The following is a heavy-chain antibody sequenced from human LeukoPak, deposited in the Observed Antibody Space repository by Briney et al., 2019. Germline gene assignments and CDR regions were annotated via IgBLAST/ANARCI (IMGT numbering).Heavy chain of an antibody. D-gene: IGHD1-14*01. CDR1: GGTFSSYA. V-gene: IGHV1-69*05. J-gene: IGHJ4*02. Sequence: SVKVSCKASGGTFSSYAISWVRQAPGQGLEWMGGIIPIFGTANYAQKFQGRVTITTDESTSTAYMELSSLRSEDTAVYYCARSGGREDYFDYWGQGTLVTVPS. CDR2: IIPIFGTA. CDR3: ARSGGREDYFDY.